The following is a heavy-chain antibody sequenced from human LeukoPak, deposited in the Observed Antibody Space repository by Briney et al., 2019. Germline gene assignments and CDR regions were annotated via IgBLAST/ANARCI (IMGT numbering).Heavy chain of an antibody. CDR3: ATQGNSGYEMSLDY. D-gene: IGHD5-12*01. V-gene: IGHV1-69*04. CDR1: GGTFSSYA. J-gene: IGHJ4*02. CDR2: IIPILGIA. Sequence: ASVKVSCKASGGTFSSYAISWVRQAPGQGLEWMGRIIPILGIANYAQKFQGRVTITADKSTSTAYMVLSSLRSEDTAVYYCATQGNSGYEMSLDYWGQGTLVTVSS.